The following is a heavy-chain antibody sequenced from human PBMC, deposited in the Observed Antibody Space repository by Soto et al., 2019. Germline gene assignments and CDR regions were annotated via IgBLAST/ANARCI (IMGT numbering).Heavy chain of an antibody. CDR3: ARDQFWSGPLAYYYMDV. D-gene: IGHD3-3*01. CDR2: ISAYNGNT. V-gene: IGHV1-18*01. Sequence: GASVKVSCKASGYTFTSYGISWVRQAPGQGLEWMGWISAYNGNTNYAQKLQGRVTMTTDTSTSTAYMELRSLRSDDTAVYYCARDQFWSGPLAYYYMDVWGKGTTVTVSS. CDR1: GYTFTSYG. J-gene: IGHJ6*03.